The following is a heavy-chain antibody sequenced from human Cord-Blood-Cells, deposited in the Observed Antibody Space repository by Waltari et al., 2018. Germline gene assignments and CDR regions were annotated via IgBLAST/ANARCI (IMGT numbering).Heavy chain of an antibody. V-gene: IGHV4-34*01. J-gene: IGHJ5*02. CDR3: ARGQRGKNWFDP. D-gene: IGHD3-16*01. Sequence: QVQLQQWGAGLLKPSETLSLTCAVYGGSFSGYYWSWIRQPPGKGLEWIGEINHSGSTNYNPSLKRRVTISVDTSKNQFSLKLSSVTAADTAVYYCARGQRGKNWFDPWGQGTLVTVSS. CDR1: GGSFSGYY. CDR2: INHSGST.